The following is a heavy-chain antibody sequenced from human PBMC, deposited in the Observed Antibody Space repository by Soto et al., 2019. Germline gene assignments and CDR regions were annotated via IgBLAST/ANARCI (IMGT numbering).Heavy chain of an antibody. D-gene: IGHD6-19*01. Sequence: QVNLVQSGAEVKKPGASVKVSCKASGYNFNGYYIPWVRQAPGQGLEWMGWMNPNTGGANYAQKFQGKVIMTTDTSISTAYLELRSRTSADTAVYYCAKVISTIGSKQWLAQTKHQALDYWGQGTLVTVSS. V-gene: IGHV1-2*02. J-gene: IGHJ4*02. CDR1: GYNFNGYY. CDR3: AKVISTIGSKQWLAQTKHQALDY. CDR2: MNPNTGGA.